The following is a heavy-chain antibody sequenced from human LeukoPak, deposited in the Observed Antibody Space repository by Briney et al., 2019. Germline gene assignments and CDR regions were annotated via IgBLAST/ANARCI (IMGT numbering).Heavy chain of an antibody. V-gene: IGHV4-59*08. J-gene: IGHJ3*02. CDR2: ISYSGRT. D-gene: IGHD3-22*01. CDR1: GGSISSYY. Sequence: SETLSLTCTVSGGSISSYYWSWIRQPPGKGLEWIGYISYSGRTNYNPSLKSRLTISVDTSKNQLSPKLSSVTAADTAVYYCARQKYYYDTSGSDDAFDIWGQGTMVTVSS. CDR3: ARQKYYYDTSGSDDAFDI.